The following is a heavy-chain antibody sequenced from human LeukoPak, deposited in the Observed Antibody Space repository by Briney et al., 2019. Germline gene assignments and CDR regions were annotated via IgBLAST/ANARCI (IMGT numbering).Heavy chain of an antibody. V-gene: IGHV3-23*01. CDR3: ASPKFPDTSGIAVAGDFDY. CDR2: ISGSGGST. D-gene: IGHD6-19*01. CDR1: GFTFNNYA. J-gene: IGHJ4*02. Sequence: GGSLRLSCAASGFTFNNYAMNWVRQAPGKGLEWVSSISGSGGSTYYADSVKGRFTISRDKSKSTLNLQMNSLRAEDTAVYYCASPKFPDTSGIAVAGDFDYWGQGTLVTVSS.